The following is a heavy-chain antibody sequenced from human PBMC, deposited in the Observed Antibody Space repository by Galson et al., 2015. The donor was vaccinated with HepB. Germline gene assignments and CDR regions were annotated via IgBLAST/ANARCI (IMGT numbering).Heavy chain of an antibody. V-gene: IGHV5-51*01. Sequence: QSGAEVKKPGESLKISCKGSGYSFTSYWIGWVRQMPGKGLEWMGIIYPGDSDTRYSPSFQGQVTISADKSISTAYLQWSSLKASDTAMYYCARQHRELLFGEPPNFDYWGQGTLVTVSS. D-gene: IGHD3-10*01. CDR1: GYSFTSYW. J-gene: IGHJ4*02. CDR2: IYPGDSDT. CDR3: ARQHRELLFGEPPNFDY.